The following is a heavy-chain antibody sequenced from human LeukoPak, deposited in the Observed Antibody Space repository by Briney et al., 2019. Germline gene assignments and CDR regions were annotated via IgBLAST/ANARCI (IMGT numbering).Heavy chain of an antibody. CDR2: IWYDGSNK. V-gene: IGHV3-33*01. CDR1: GFTFSSYG. CDR3: ARDRHSSGWYLGKHPNY. J-gene: IGHJ4*02. Sequence: GGSLRLSCAASGFTFSSYGMHWVRQAPGKGLEWVAVIWYDGSNKYYADSVKGRFTISRDNSKNTLYLQMNSLRAEDTAVYYCARDRHSSGWYLGKHPNYWGQGTLVTVSS. D-gene: IGHD6-19*01.